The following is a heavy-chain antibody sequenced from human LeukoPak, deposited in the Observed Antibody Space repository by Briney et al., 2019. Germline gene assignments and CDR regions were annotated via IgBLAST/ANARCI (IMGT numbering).Heavy chain of an antibody. D-gene: IGHD1-26*01. V-gene: IGHV1-2*02. CDR2: INPNSGGT. Sequence: ASVKVSCKASGHTFTGYYMHWVRQAPGQGLEWMGWINPNSGGTNYAQKFQGRVTMTRDTSISTAYMELSRLRSDDTAVYYCARPLGAKGMDAFDIWGQGTMVTVSS. CDR1: GHTFTGYY. J-gene: IGHJ3*02. CDR3: ARPLGAKGMDAFDI.